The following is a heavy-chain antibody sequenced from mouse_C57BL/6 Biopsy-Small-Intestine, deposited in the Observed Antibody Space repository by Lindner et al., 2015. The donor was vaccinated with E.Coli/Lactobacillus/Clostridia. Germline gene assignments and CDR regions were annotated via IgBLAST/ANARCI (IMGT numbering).Heavy chain of an antibody. D-gene: IGHD1-1*01. V-gene: IGHV1-85*01. CDR2: IYPRDGST. Sequence: VQLQESGPELVKPGASVKISCKASGYTFTSYDINWVKQRPGQGLEWIGWIYPRDGSTKYNEKFKGKATLTVDTSSSTAYMELHSLTSEDSAVYFCARDYYGSSFWYFDVWGTGTTVTVSS. CDR3: ARDYYGSSFWYFDV. CDR1: GYTFTSYD. J-gene: IGHJ1*03.